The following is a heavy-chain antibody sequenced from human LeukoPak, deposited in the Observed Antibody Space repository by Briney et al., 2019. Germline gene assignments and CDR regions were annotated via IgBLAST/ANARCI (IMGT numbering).Heavy chain of an antibody. D-gene: IGHD6-19*01. CDR2: IYPGDSDT. CDR1: GYSFTSYW. J-gene: IGHJ6*03. V-gene: IGHV5-51*01. CDR3: ARLTGYSSGWYPNYCYYYMDV. Sequence: GESLKISCKGSGYSFTSYWIGWVRQMPGKGLEWMGIIYPGDSDTRYSPSFQGQVTISADKSTSTAYLQWSSLKASDTAMYYCARLTGYSSGWYPNYCYYYMDVWGKGTTVTISS.